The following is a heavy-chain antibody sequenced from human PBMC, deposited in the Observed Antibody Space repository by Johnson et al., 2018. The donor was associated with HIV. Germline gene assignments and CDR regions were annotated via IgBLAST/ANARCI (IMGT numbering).Heavy chain of an antibody. CDR3: ARVRVGAFDI. V-gene: IGHV3-64D*06. J-gene: IGHJ3*02. D-gene: IGHD1-26*01. CDR1: ESTFSSYW. CDR2: ITGNGGST. Sequence: EVQLVESGGGLVQPGGSLRLSCEASESTFSSYWMNWLRQAPGKGLEYVSGITGNGGSTFYADSVKGRFTISRDNSKNALYLQMNSLRAEDTAVYYCARVRVGAFDIWGQGTMVTVSS.